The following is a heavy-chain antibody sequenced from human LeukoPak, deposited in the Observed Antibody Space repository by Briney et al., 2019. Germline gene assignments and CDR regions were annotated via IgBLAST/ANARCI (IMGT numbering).Heavy chain of an antibody. D-gene: IGHD4-17*01. CDR3: ARGIYGDSVDFDS. V-gene: IGHV3-74*01. J-gene: IGHJ4*02. Sequence: WVTHIDRDERRTNYADSVTGRFNISRDNAKNTVYLQMNSLGNEDTAVYYCARGIYGDSVDFDSWGQGTLVTVSS. CDR2: IDRDERRT.